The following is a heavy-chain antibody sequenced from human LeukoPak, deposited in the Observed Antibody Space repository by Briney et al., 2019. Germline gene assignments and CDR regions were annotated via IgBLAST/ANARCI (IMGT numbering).Heavy chain of an antibody. CDR3: ARVRRSPHGWFDP. CDR1: GFTFSSYE. J-gene: IGHJ5*02. CDR2: ISSSGSTI. V-gene: IGHV3-48*03. Sequence: GGSLRLSCAASGFTFSSYEMNWVRQAPGKGLEWVSYISSSGSTIYYADSVKGRFTISRDNAKNSLYLQMNSLRAEDTAVYYCARVRRSPHGWFDPWGQGTLVTVSS.